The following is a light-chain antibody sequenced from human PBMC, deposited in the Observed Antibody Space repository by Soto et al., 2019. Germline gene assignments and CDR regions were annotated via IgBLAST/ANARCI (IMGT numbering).Light chain of an antibody. CDR1: QTVTTK. CDR2: GAS. CDR3: QQYNNWPPWT. Sequence: EIVLTQSPSSLSSSPGERATLSCRASQTVTTKLAWYQHKPGQAPRLLIYGASTRATGIPARFSGSGSGTEFTLTISSLQSEEFAVYYCQQYNNWPPWTFGQGTKVDI. J-gene: IGKJ1*01. V-gene: IGKV3-15*01.